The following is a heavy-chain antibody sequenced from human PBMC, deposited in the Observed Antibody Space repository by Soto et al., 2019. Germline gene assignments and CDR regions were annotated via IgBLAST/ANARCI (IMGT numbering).Heavy chain of an antibody. V-gene: IGHV4-31*03. CDR2: IYYSGST. CDR3: ARENIVLVPAAEGFDP. Sequence: PSETLSLTCTVSGGSISSGGYYWSWLRQHPGKGLEWIGYIYYSGSTYYNPSLKSRVTISVDTSKNQFSLKLSSVTAADTAVYYCARENIVLVPAAEGFDPWGQGTLVTVSS. J-gene: IGHJ5*02. CDR1: GGSISSGGYY. D-gene: IGHD2-2*01.